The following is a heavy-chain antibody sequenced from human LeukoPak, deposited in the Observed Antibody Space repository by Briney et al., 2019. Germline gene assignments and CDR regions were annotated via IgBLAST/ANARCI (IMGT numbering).Heavy chain of an antibody. CDR1: GYSITSGSF. CDR3: ARVVWEWGRTLNSEIPRFDH. D-gene: IGHD1-1*01. J-gene: IGHJ4*02. CDR2: IYPLVGT. Sequence: SETLSLTCTVSGYSITSGSFWAWIRQPPGKGLQYLGIIYPLVGTHYNPSLLSRVTLSVETSNKQFFLNLTSVTAADTAVYYCARVVWEWGRTLNSEIPRFDHWGQGTLVTVSS. V-gene: IGHV4-38-2*02.